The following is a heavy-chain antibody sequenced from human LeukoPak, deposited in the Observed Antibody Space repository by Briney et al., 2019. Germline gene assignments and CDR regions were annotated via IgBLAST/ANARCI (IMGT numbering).Heavy chain of an antibody. Sequence: PGGSLRLSCAASGFTFSSYGMHWVRQAPGRGLEWVALIWYDGRNKYYADSVKGRFTISRDNSKSTLSLQLNSLRDEDTAVYYCARDGGSSGYHDALDIWGQGTMVTVSA. V-gene: IGHV3-33*01. CDR3: ARDGGSSGYHDALDI. D-gene: IGHD3-22*01. CDR2: IWYDGRNK. J-gene: IGHJ3*02. CDR1: GFTFSSYG.